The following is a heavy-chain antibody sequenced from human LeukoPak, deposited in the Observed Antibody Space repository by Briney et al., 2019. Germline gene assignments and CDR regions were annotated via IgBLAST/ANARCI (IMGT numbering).Heavy chain of an antibody. D-gene: IGHD1-26*01. CDR2: ISSSSTYI. CDR3: AKVRDGRSTGGTYYYYMDV. Sequence: PGESLRLSCAASGFTFSSYSMNWVRQAPGKGLEWVSFISSSSTYIYYTDSVKGRFTVSRDNAKNSLYLQMNSLRVEDTAVFYCAKVRDGRSTGGTYYYYMDVWGEGTTVTVSS. CDR1: GFTFSSYS. V-gene: IGHV3-21*04. J-gene: IGHJ6*03.